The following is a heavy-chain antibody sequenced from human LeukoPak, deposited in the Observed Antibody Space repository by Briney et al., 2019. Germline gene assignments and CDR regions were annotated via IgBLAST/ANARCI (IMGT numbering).Heavy chain of an antibody. V-gene: IGHV3-66*01. CDR1: GFTVSTNY. D-gene: IGHD4-23*01. CDR2: IYSGGNT. Sequence: PGGSLRLSCAASGFTVSTNYMSWVRQAPRGALEWVSVIYSGGNTYYADSVKGRFTISRDNSKNTLYLQMNSLRADDTAVYYCARDSGTTVGYFDYWGQGTLVTVSS. CDR3: ARDSGTTVGYFDY. J-gene: IGHJ4*02.